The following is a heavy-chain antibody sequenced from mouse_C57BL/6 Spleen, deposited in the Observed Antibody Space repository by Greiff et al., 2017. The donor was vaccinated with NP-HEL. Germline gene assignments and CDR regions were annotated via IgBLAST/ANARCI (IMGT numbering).Heavy chain of an antibody. CDR3: AKSPGDPYYYAMDY. CDR1: GFSLTSYG. Sequence: VKLQESGPGLVQPSQSLSITCTVSGFSLTSYGVHWVRQSPGKGLEWLGVIWRGGSTDYNAAFMSRLSITKDNSKSQVFFKMNSLQADDTAIYYCAKSPGDPYYYAMDYWGQGTSVTVSS. CDR2: IWRGGST. J-gene: IGHJ4*01. V-gene: IGHV2-5*01.